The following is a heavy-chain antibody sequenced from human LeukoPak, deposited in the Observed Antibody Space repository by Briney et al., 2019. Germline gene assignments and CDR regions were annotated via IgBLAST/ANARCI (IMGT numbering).Heavy chain of an antibody. D-gene: IGHD6-13*01. CDR2: LWYDGTNK. CDR3: ARCIAAAGDYYYYGMDV. V-gene: IGHV3-33*01. CDR1: GFNFSSYG. Sequence: PGRSLRLSCAASGFNFSSYGMHWVRQAPGKGLEWVAVLWYDGTNKYYADSVEGRFTISRDNSRDTLYLQMNSLRAEDTAVYYCARCIAAAGDYYYYGMDVWGQGTTVTVSS. J-gene: IGHJ6*02.